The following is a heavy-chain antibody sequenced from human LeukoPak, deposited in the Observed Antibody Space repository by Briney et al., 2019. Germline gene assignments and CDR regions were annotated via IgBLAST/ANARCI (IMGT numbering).Heavy chain of an antibody. CDR2: ISYDGSNK. V-gene: IGHV3-30-3*01. Sequence: PGGSLRLSCAASGFTFSGYAMHWVRQAPGKGLEWVAVISYDGSNKYYADSVKGRFTISRDNSKNTLYLQMNSLRAEDTAVYYCARDGSGWYYWGQGTLVTVSS. CDR3: ARDGSGWYY. D-gene: IGHD6-19*01. J-gene: IGHJ4*02. CDR1: GFTFSGYA.